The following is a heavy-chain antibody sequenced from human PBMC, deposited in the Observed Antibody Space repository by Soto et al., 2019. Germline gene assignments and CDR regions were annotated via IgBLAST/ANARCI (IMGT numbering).Heavy chain of an antibody. CDR3: AKGPQGGYYDSGTFYSTAS. D-gene: IGHD3-10*01. J-gene: IGHJ5*02. Sequence: TSETLSLTCAVYGGSFHGYYWSWIRQPPGKGLEWIGEINHSGSANYNPTFKSRVSISVDTSKNQLSLQMTSVTAADTAVYYCAKGPQGGYYDSGTFYSTASWGQGTLVTVSS. CDR2: INHSGSA. CDR1: GGSFHGYY. V-gene: IGHV4-34*01.